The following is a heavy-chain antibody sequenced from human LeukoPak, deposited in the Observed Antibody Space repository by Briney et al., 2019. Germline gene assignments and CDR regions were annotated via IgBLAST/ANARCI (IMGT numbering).Heavy chain of an antibody. CDR1: GGSISSGSYY. Sequence: SETLSLTCTVSGGSISSGSYYWSWIRQPAGKGLGWIGRIYTSGSTNYNPSLKSRVTISVDTSKNQFSLKLSSVTAADTAVYYCAREVGYCSSTSCLTNWFDPWGQGTLVTVSS. CDR2: IYTSGST. CDR3: AREVGYCSSTSCLTNWFDP. D-gene: IGHD2-2*01. V-gene: IGHV4-61*02. J-gene: IGHJ5*02.